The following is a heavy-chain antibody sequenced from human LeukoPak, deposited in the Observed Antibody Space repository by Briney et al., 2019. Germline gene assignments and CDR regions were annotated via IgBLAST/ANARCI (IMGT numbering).Heavy chain of an antibody. D-gene: IGHD2-2*02. CDR3: ATDSLRRVVVPAAIPFPGMDV. CDR2: ISAYNGNT. V-gene: IGHV1-18*01. Sequence: ASVKVSCKASGYTFTSYGISWVRQAPGQGLEWMEWISAYNGNTNYAQKIQGRVTMTTDTSTSTAYMELRRLRSEDTAVCYCATDSLRRVVVPAAIPFPGMDVCGQGTTVTVSS. J-gene: IGHJ6*02. CDR1: GYTFTSYG.